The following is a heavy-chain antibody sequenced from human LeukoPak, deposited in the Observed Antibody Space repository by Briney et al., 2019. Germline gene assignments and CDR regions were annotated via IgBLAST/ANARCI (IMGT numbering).Heavy chain of an antibody. Sequence: SETLSLTCAVYGGSFSTYYWSWIRQSPGKGLEWIAEINPRGDTNYNPSVKSRVTISVDTSKNQFSLKVRSLTAADTAVYYCARGPTISETGYFDYWGQGTLVTVSS. J-gene: IGHJ4*02. D-gene: IGHD7-27*01. CDR2: INPRGDT. CDR3: ARGPTISETGYFDY. CDR1: GGSFSTYY. V-gene: IGHV4-34*01.